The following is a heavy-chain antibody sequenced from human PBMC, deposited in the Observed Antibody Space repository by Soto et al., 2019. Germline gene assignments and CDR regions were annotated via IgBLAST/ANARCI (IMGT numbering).Heavy chain of an antibody. CDR2: IWYDGSNK. Sequence: QVQLVESGGGVVQPGRSLRLSCAASGFTFSSYGMHWVRQAPGKGLEWVAVIWYDGSNKYYADSVKGRFPISRDNSQNTLYLQMNCLRAEDTAVYYCAGDGGVGWCFDLWGRGTLVTVSS. J-gene: IGHJ2*01. V-gene: IGHV3-33*01. D-gene: IGHD3-3*01. CDR1: GFTFSSYG. CDR3: AGDGGVGWCFDL.